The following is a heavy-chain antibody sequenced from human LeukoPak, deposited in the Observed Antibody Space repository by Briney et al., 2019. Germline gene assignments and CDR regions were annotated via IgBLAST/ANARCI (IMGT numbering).Heavy chain of an antibody. J-gene: IGHJ6*03. CDR1: GFTFSSYA. CDR2: FSGSGGTT. D-gene: IGHD2-8*01. CDR3: ANGNRCTSPNCLGYYYFYMDV. Sequence: GGSLRLTCAASGFTFSSYAMNWVRQAPGRGLEWVSGFSGSGGTTYYADSVKGRFTISRDNSKNTLYLQMNSLRAEDTAVYYCANGNRCTSPNCLGYYYFYMDVWGKGTTVTVSS. V-gene: IGHV3-23*01.